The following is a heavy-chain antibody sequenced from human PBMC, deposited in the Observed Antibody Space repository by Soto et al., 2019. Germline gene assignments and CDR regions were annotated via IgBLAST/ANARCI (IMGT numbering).Heavy chain of an antibody. CDR2: IFSNDEK. J-gene: IGHJ6*02. V-gene: IGHV2-26*01. D-gene: IGHD3-22*01. CDR3: ARSNYYDSSGYYHYYYYGMDV. Sequence: QVTLKESGPVLVKPTETLTLTCTVSGFSLSNARMGVSWIRQPPGKALEWLAHIFSNDEKSYSTSLKSRLTISKDTSKSRVVLTMTNMDPVDTATYYCARSNYYDSSGYYHYYYYGMDVWGQGTTVTVSS. CDR1: GFSLSNARMG.